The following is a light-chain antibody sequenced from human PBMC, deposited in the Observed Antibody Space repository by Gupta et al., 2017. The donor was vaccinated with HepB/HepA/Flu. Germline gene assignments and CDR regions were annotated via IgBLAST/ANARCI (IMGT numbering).Light chain of an antibody. CDR3: QVWDTTSDHYV. J-gene: IGLJ1*01. CDR2: QHS. V-gene: IGLV3-21*02. Sequence: SYVLTQPPSVSVAPGETARMTCRGSNIGSKAVHWYQQKSGQAPVWVVYQHSDRPSGIPERFAGSNSGNKATLTISGVEAGDEADDDCQVWDTTSDHYVFGIGTKVTVL. CDR1: NIGSKA.